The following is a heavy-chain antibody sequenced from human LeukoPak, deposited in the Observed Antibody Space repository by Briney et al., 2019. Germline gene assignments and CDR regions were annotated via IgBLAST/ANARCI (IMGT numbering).Heavy chain of an antibody. CDR1: GGSISSYY. Sequence: SETLSLTCTVSGGSISSYYWSWIRQPPGKGLEWIGHIYYSGSTNYNPSLKSRVTISVDTSKNQFSLKLSSVTAADTAVYYCARAPLGSYCSGGSCYFGVAFDIWGRGTMVTVSS. J-gene: IGHJ3*02. CDR2: IYYSGST. CDR3: ARAPLGSYCSGGSCYFGVAFDI. V-gene: IGHV4-59*01. D-gene: IGHD2-15*01.